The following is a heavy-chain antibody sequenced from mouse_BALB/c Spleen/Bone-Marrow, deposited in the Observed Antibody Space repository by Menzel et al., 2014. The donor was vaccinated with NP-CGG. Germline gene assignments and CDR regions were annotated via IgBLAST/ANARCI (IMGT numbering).Heavy chain of an antibody. CDR2: IWADGST. J-gene: IGHJ3*01. CDR1: GFSLTSYG. Sequence: VKLVESGPGLVAPSQSLSITCTVSGFSLTSYGVHWVRQPPGKGLEWLGAIWADGSTNYNSALMSRLSITKDNSKSQVFLEMDSLQTDDTAMYYCARVFTTATWGFAYWGQGTLVTVSA. V-gene: IGHV2-9*02. D-gene: IGHD1-2*01. CDR3: ARVFTTATWGFAY.